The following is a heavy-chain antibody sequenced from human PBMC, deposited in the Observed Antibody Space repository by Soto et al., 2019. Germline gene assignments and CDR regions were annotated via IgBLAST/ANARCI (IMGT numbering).Heavy chain of an antibody. CDR3: ARDVYSSRGYYYYGMDV. J-gene: IGHJ6*02. D-gene: IGHD6-13*01. CDR2: IIPIFGTA. V-gene: IGHV1-69*06. Sequence: SVKVSCKASGGTFSSYAISWVRQAPGQGLEWMGGIIPIFGTANYAQKFQGRVTITADKSTSTAYTELSSLRSEDTAVYYCARDVYSSRGYYYYGMDVWGQGTTVTVSS. CDR1: GGTFSSYA.